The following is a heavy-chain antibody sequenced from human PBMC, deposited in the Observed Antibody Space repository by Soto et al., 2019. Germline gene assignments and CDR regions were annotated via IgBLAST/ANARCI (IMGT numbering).Heavy chain of an antibody. Sequence: QVQLVQSGAEVKRPGASVKVSCKASGYTFIGYCIHWVRQAPGQGLEWMGWLDPQGGAPKTAAKFQGRLTLTRETYRTTAFMEFTGLTSDDTAVYYCARSRLPSWAGNEDFDVWGQGTKVTV. CDR3: ARSRLPSWAGNEDFDV. D-gene: IGHD3-16*01. J-gene: IGHJ3*01. CDR2: LDPQGGAP. CDR1: GYTFIGYC. V-gene: IGHV1-2*02.